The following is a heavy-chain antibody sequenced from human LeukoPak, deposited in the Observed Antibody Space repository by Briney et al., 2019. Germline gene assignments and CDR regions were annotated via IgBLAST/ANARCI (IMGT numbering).Heavy chain of an antibody. CDR2: IYYSGST. CDR3: ARSSIAAAGRKGYYFDY. Sequence: PSETLSLTCTVSGGSISSSSYYWGWIRQPPGKGLEWIGSIYYSGSTYYNPSLKSRVTISVDTSKNQFSLKLSSVTAADTAVHYCARSSIAAAGRKGYYFDYWGQGTLVTVSS. D-gene: IGHD6-13*01. J-gene: IGHJ4*02. CDR1: GGSISSSSYY. V-gene: IGHV4-39*01.